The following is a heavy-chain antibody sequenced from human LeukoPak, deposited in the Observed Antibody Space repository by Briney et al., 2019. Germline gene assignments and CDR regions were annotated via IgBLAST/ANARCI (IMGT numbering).Heavy chain of an antibody. J-gene: IGHJ4*02. CDR2: IYYSGST. CDR1: GGSISSYY. CDR3: ARVGSSSSFGY. D-gene: IGHD6-6*01. Sequence: SEALSLTCTVSGGSISSYYWSWIRQPPGKGLEWIGYIYYSGSTNYNPALKSRVTISVDTSKNQFSLKLSSVTAADTAVYYCARVGSSSSFGYWGQGTLVTVSS. V-gene: IGHV4-59*01.